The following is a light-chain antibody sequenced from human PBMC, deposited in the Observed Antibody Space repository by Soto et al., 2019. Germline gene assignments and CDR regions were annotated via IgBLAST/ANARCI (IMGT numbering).Light chain of an antibody. CDR2: GPS. CDR1: QSVSSS. V-gene: IGKV3-15*01. Sequence: EIVRTQSPATLSVSPGERASLSCRASQSVSSSLAGYQQKLGQAPRLLIYGPSTRPTGIPARFSGSGSGTEFTLTISSVLSEDFAVYYCQQYNNGPALTFGGGTKLEIK. CDR3: QQYNNGPALT. J-gene: IGKJ4*01.